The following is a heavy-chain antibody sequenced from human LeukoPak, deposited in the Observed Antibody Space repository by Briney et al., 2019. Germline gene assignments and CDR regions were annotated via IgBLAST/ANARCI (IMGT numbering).Heavy chain of an antibody. CDR1: GFTVSSSY. V-gene: IGHV3-66*01. J-gene: IGHJ4*02. Sequence: PGGSLRPSCAASGFTVSSSYMNWVRQAPGKGLEWVSLIYSGGGTYYADSVKGRFTISRDNSKNTLYLQMISLRAEDTAVYYCARNDYDSSAYYYFDYWGQGTLVTVSS. D-gene: IGHD3-22*01. CDR3: ARNDYDSSAYYYFDY. CDR2: IYSGGGT.